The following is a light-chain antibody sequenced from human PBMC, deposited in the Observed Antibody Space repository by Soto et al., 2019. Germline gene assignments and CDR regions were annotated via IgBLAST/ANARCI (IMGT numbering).Light chain of an antibody. J-gene: IGLJ3*02. CDR1: SSDVGFYDY. Sequence: QSALTQPASVSGSPGQSITISCTGTSSDVGFYDYVSWYQQHPGKAPKLLIYEVTYRPSGVSNRFSGSKSGKTASLTISGLQAEDEADYYCSSYITSSTLVFGGGTKLTVL. CDR3: SSYITSSTLV. V-gene: IGLV2-14*01. CDR2: EVT.